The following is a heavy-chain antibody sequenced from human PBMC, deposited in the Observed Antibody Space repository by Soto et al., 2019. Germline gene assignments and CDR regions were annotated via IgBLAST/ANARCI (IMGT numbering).Heavy chain of an antibody. CDR1: GATFSTYA. D-gene: IGHD6-19*01. CDR2: IIPLFCTA. V-gene: IGHV1-69*01. CDR3: ARPKGTYSSGYYYFDY. Sequence: QVQLVQSGAEVKQPGSSVKVSCKTSGATFSTYAIYWVRQAPGQGLEWMGAIIPLFCTADYAQKFQGRVTITADESTSTASMELSSLRSEDTAVYYCARPKGTYSSGYYYFDYWGQGTLVTVSS. J-gene: IGHJ4*02.